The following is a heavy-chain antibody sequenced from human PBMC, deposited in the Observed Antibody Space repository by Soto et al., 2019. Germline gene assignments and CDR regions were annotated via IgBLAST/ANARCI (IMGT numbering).Heavy chain of an antibody. D-gene: IGHD1-26*01. Sequence: SETLSLTCTVSGGSISSGGYYWSWIRQHPGKGLEWIGYIYYSGSTYYNPSLKSRVTISVDTSKNQFSLKLSSVTAADTAVYYCARDSGRVGATKNYYGMDVWGQGTTVTVSS. CDR2: IYYSGST. J-gene: IGHJ6*02. V-gene: IGHV4-31*03. CDR1: GGSISSGGYY. CDR3: ARDSGRVGATKNYYGMDV.